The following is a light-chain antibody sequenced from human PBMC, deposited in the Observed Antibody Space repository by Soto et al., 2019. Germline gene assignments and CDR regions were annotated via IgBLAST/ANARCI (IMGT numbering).Light chain of an antibody. Sequence: QSALTQPRSVSGSPGQSVTISCTGTSSDVGGYNYVSWYQQHPGKAPKLMIYDVTKRPSGVPDRFSASKSGNTASLTISGLQAEDEADYYCCSYAGSQVVFGGGTQLTVL. CDR2: DVT. J-gene: IGLJ2*01. CDR3: CSYAGSQVV. CDR1: SSDVGGYNY. V-gene: IGLV2-11*01.